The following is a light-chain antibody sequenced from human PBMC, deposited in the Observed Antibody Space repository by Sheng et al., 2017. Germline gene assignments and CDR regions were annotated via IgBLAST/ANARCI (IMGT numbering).Light chain of an antibody. Sequence: EIVMTQFPATLSVSPGESATLSCRASQSVSNNLAWYQQTPGQAPRLLIYGASTRATGIPDRFSGSGSGTEFTLTISSLQPEDFCNVITYSYDSMKVSPPFSFGPGTKVDI. CDR2: GAS. CDR3: YSYDSMKVSPPFS. CDR1: QSVSNN. V-gene: IGKV3D-15*01. J-gene: IGKJ3*01.